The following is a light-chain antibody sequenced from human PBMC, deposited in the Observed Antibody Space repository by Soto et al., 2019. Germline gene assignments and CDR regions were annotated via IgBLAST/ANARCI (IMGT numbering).Light chain of an antibody. CDR3: HHYET. V-gene: IGKV3-20*01. J-gene: IGKJ1*01. CDR2: GAS. CDR1: QSFSSSY. Sequence: EIVLTQSPGTLSLSPGERATLSCRASQSFSSSYLAWYQQKPGQAPRLLIYGASSRATGIPDRFSGSGSGTEFTLTISSLQSEDFTVYYCHHYETFGQGTKVDI.